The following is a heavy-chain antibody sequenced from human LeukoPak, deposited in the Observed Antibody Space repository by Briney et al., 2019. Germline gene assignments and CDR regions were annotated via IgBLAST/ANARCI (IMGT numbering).Heavy chain of an antibody. CDR1: GFIFSDYY. Sequence: GGPLTLSCVTSGFIFSDYYMSCLRQATGKGLEWISYVSASISFENCADSIKGRFISARDIAKNSLFLHMNSLGAEDTAMYYCARDDSSGAHFDSWGQGTLVTVSS. CDR2: VSASISFE. J-gene: IGHJ4*02. V-gene: IGHV3-11*05. CDR3: ARDDSSGAHFDS. D-gene: IGHD3-22*01.